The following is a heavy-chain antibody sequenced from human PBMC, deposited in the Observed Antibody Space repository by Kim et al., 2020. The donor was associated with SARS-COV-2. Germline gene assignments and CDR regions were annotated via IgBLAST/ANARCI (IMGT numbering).Heavy chain of an antibody. V-gene: IGHV3-7*03. J-gene: IGHJ5*02. CDR2: IKEDGSGK. CDR3: SRAPSGRGRGDTWFDP. D-gene: IGHD2-21*01. Sequence: GGSLRLSCAASGFNFGDHWMSWVRQAPGKGLEWVANIKEDGSGKSYDYSVKVRVTVSRDNANNSQYLQLNILRVDDTAAYHCSRAPSGRGRGDTWFDP. CDR1: GFNFGDHW.